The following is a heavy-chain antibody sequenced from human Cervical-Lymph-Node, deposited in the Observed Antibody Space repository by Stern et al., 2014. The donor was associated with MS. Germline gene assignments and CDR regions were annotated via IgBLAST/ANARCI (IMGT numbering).Heavy chain of an antibody. J-gene: IGHJ5*02. Sequence: QVQLVQSGAEVTKPGSSVKVSCKASGGTFSKFPSSWVRQAPGQGLEWMGGIFPVFGTPRYAQEFRGRVTIPADVSTSTVYMELSSLRSDDTAVYYCALSSETSDRWYSLGYDLWGQGTLVTVSS. V-gene: IGHV1-69*01. D-gene: IGHD6-13*01. CDR3: ALSSETSDRWYSLGYDL. CDR1: GGTFSKFP. CDR2: IFPVFGTP.